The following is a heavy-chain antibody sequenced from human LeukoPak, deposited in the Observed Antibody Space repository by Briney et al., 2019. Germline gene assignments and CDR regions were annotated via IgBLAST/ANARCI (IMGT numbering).Heavy chain of an antibody. CDR2: IYYSGST. V-gene: IGHV4-59*11. CDR1: GVSISSHY. J-gene: IGHJ4*02. Sequence: SETLSLTCTVSGVSISSHYWSWIRQPPGKGLEWIGYIYYSGSTNYNPSLKSRVTISVDTSKNQFSLKLSSVTAADTAVYYCARGRVDIVATTHYHYFDYWGQGTLVTVSS. D-gene: IGHD5-12*01. CDR3: ARGRVDIVATTHYHYFDY.